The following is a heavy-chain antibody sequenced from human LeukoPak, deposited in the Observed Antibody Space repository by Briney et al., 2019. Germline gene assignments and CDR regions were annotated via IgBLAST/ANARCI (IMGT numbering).Heavy chain of an antibody. D-gene: IGHD3-10*01. Sequence: SETLSLTCAVYGGSFSGYYWSWIRQPPGKGLEWIGEINHSGSTNYNPSLKGRVTISVDTPKNQFSLKLSSVTAADTAVYYCARGRPDSRRITMVRGVIGWFHPWGQGTLVTVSS. J-gene: IGHJ5*02. CDR1: GGSFSGYY. CDR3: ARGRPDSRRITMVRGVIGWFHP. CDR2: INHSGST. V-gene: IGHV4-34*01.